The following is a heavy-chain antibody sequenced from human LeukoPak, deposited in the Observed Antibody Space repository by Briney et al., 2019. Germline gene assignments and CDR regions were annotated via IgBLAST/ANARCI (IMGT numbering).Heavy chain of an antibody. CDR3: ARDPGGYSYGTIDY. CDR2: SGGSGGNT. V-gene: IGHV3-23*01. Sequence: GGSLRLSCEASGFTFSSYAMSWVRQAPGKGLEWVSASGGSGGNTYYADSVKGRFTISRDNSKNTLYLQMNSLRAEDTAVYYCARDPGGYSYGTIDYWGQGTLVTVSS. J-gene: IGHJ4*02. D-gene: IGHD5-18*01. CDR1: GFTFSSYA.